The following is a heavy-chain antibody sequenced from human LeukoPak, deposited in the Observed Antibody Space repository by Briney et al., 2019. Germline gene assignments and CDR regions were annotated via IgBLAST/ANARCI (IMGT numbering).Heavy chain of an antibody. D-gene: IGHD2-2*01. V-gene: IGHV1-69*04. J-gene: IGHJ6*02. CDR3: ARDLEDIVVVPAQLGLLLGMDV. CDR1: GGTFSSYA. CDR2: IIPIFGIA. Sequence: ASVKVSCKASGGTFSSYAISWVRQAPGQGLEWMGRIIPIFGIANYAQKFQGRVTITADKSTSTAYMELSSLRSEDTAVYYCARDLEDIVVVPAQLGLLLGMDVWGQGTTVTVSS.